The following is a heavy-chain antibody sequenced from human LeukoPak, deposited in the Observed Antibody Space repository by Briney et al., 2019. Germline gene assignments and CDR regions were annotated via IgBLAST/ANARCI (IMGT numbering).Heavy chain of an antibody. V-gene: IGHV1-69*13. D-gene: IGHD2-2*01. CDR3: ARDPNPKVVPAAIPWFDP. J-gene: IGHJ5*02. CDR2: IIPTFGTA. Sequence: GASVKVSCKASGGTFSSYAISWVRQAPGQGLEWMGGIIPTFGTANYAQKFQGRVTITADESTSTAYMELSSLRSEDTAVYYCARDPNPKVVPAAIPWFDPWGQGTLVTVSS. CDR1: GGTFSSYA.